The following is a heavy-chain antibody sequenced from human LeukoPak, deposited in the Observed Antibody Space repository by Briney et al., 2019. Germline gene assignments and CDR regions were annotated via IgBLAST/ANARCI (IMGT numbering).Heavy chain of an antibody. J-gene: IGHJ5*02. D-gene: IGHD6-6*01. CDR2: IIPIFGTA. V-gene: IGHV1-69*13. CDR3: ARDRDLGAAHWFDP. Sequence: ASVKVSCKASGYTFTGYYMHWVRQAPGQGLEWMRGIIPIFGTANYAQKFQGRVTITADESTSTAYMELSSLRSEDTAVYYCARDRDLGAAHWFDPWGQGTLVTVSS. CDR1: GYTFTGYY.